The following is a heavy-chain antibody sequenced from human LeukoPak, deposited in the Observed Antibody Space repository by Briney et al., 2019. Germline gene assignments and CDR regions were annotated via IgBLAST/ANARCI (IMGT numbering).Heavy chain of an antibody. J-gene: IGHJ4*02. D-gene: IGHD5-18*01. CDR1: GFTFSSYA. Sequence: PGGSLRLSCAASGFTFSSYAMHWVRQAPGKGLEWVAVISYDGSNKYYADSVKGRFTISRDNSKNTLYLQMNSLRAEDTAVYYCAKDLQQWSPTQSALDYWGQGTLVTVSS. CDR3: AKDLQQWSPTQSALDY. CDR2: ISYDGSNK. V-gene: IGHV3-30*04.